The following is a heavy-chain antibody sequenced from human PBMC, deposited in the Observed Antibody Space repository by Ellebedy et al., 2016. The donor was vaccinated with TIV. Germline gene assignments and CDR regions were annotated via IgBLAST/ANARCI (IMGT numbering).Heavy chain of an antibody. CDR1: GYTFTGYY. V-gene: IGHV1-2*04. Sequence: AASVKVSCKASGYTFTGYYMHWARQATGQGLEWMGWINPTSGDTNYAQKFQGWVTMTRDTSISTAYMELSRRRSDDTAVYYCARTTGYGSSSFDYWGQGTLVTVSS. D-gene: IGHD3-10*01. CDR3: ARTTGYGSSSFDY. J-gene: IGHJ4*02. CDR2: INPTSGDT.